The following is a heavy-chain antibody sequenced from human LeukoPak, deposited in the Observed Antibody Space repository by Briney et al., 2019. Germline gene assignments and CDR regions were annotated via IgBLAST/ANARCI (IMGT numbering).Heavy chain of an antibody. CDR1: GFTFGDYA. CDR3: TRDHPPMQTDY. CDR2: IRSKAYGGTT. J-gene: IGHJ4*02. V-gene: IGHV3-49*03. Sequence: GVLRLSCTASGFTFGDYAMSWFRQAPGKGLEWVGFIRSKAYGGTTEYAASVKGRFTISRDDSKSIAYLQMNSLKTEDTAVYYCTRDHPPMQTDYWGQGTLVTVSS.